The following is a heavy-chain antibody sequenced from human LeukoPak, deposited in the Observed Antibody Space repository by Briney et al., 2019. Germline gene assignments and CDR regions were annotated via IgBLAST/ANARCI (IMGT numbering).Heavy chain of an antibody. Sequence: SETLSLTCTVSGGSISSSTFYWGWIRQPPGKGLEWIGSIYYSGSTYYNPSLKSRVSISVDTSKNQFSLKLTSVTAADTAVYYCARGPRWLQDYFNYWGQGILVTVSS. CDR3: ARGPRWLQDYFNY. V-gene: IGHV4-39*07. CDR1: GGSISSSTFY. J-gene: IGHJ4*02. CDR2: IYYSGST. D-gene: IGHD5-24*01.